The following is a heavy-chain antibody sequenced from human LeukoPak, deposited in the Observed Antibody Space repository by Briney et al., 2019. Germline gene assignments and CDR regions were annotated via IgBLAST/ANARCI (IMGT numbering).Heavy chain of an antibody. CDR2: INPNSGGT. CDR3: ARDLRDGYIINWFDP. CDR1: GYTFTGYY. V-gene: IGHV1-2*02. D-gene: IGHD5-24*01. J-gene: IGHJ5*02. Sequence: ASVKVSCKASGYTFTGYYMRWVRQAPGQGLEWMGWINPNSGGTNYAQKFQGRVTMTRDTSISTAYMELSRLRSDDTAVYYCARDLRDGYIINWFDPWGQGTLVTVSS.